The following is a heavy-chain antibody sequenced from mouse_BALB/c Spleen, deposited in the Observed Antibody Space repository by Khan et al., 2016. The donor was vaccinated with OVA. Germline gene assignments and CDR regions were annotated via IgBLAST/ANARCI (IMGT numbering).Heavy chain of an antibody. Sequence: QVQLQQSGAELVKPGASVKLSCKTSGYTFTSYWIQWVKQRPGQGLGWIGQIFPGTGTTYYNENFKGKATLTVDTSSNTAYMQFSSLTSEDSAVYFCARGYFGNYECAYWGQGTLVTVSP. CDR2: IFPGTGTT. CDR1: GYTFTSYW. D-gene: IGHD2-1*01. V-gene: IGHV1S132*01. J-gene: IGHJ3*01. CDR3: ARGYFGNYECAY.